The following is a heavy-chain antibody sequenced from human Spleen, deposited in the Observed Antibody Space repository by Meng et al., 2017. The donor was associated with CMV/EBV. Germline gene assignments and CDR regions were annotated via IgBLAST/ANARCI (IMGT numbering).Heavy chain of an antibody. CDR1: GGSFSGYY. J-gene: IGHJ4*02. D-gene: IGHD4-23*01. CDR3: ASGYGGNPGTNNY. V-gene: IGHV4-34*01. CDR2: INHSGST. Sequence: GSLRLSCAVYGGSFSGYYWSWIRQPPGKGLEWIGEINHSGSTNYNPSLKSRVTISVDTSKNQFSLKLSSVTAADTAVYYCASGYGGNPGTNNYWGQGTLVTVSS.